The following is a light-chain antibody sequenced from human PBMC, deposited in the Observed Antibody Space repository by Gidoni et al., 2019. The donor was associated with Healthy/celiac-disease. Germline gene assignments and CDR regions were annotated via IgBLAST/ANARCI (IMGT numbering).Light chain of an antibody. Sequence: EIVLTPSPGTLSLSPGERATLSCRASQSVSSSYLAWYQQKPGQAPRLLIYGASSRATGIPDRFSGSGSGTDFTLTISRLEPEDFAVYDCQQYGSSPRYTFGQGTKLEIK. CDR1: QSVSSSY. CDR2: GAS. J-gene: IGKJ2*01. V-gene: IGKV3-20*01. CDR3: QQYGSSPRYT.